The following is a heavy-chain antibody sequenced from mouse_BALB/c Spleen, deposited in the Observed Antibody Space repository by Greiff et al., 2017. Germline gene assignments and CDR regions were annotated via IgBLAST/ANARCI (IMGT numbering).Heavy chain of an antibody. CDR1: GYSITSDYA. V-gene: IGHV3-2*02. J-gene: IGHJ4*01. CDR2: ISYSGST. CDR3: AKYYYAMDY. Sequence: VQLKESGPGLVKPSQSLSLTCTVTGYSITSDYAWNWIRQFPGNKLEWMGYISYSGSTSYNPSLKSRISITRDTSKNQFFLQLNSVTTEDTATYYCAKYYYAMDYWGQGTSVTVSS.